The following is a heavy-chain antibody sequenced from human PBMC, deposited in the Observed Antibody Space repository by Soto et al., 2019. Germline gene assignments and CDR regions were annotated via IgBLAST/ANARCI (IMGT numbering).Heavy chain of an antibody. D-gene: IGHD3-3*01. CDR3: ARSHYDFWSGSPNWFDP. V-gene: IGHV4-31*03. Sequence: QVQLQESGPGLVKPSQTLSLTCTVSGGSISSGGYYWSWIRQHPGKGLEWIGYIYYSGSTYYNPSLKGRVTISVDTSKNQFSLKLSSVTAADTAVYYCARSHYDFWSGSPNWFDPWGQGTLVTVSS. CDR1: GGSISSGGYY. J-gene: IGHJ5*02. CDR2: IYYSGST.